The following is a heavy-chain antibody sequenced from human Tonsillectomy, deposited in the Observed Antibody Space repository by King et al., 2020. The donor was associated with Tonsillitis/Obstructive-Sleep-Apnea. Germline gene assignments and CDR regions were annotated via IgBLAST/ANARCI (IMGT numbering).Heavy chain of an antibody. CDR2: IKQDGSGK. J-gene: IGHJ4*02. CDR3: ASDPPPYDSSGYLDY. V-gene: IGHV3-7*03. CDR1: GFTFSSYW. D-gene: IGHD3-22*01. Sequence: VQLVESGGGLVQPGGSLRLSCAAPGFTFSSYWMTWVRQAPGKGLEGVANIKQDGSGKYYVDSVKGRFTISRDNAKNSLYLQMNSLGAEDTAVYYCASDPPPYDSSGYLDYWGQGTLVTVSS.